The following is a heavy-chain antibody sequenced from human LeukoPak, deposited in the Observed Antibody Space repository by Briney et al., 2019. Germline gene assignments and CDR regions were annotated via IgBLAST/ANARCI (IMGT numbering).Heavy chain of an antibody. D-gene: IGHD4/OR15-4a*01. CDR2: IYYSGNT. CDR1: GGSISNSNYY. J-gene: IGHJ3*02. V-gene: IGHV4-39*01. Sequence: KPSETLSLTCTVSGGSISNSNYYWGWIRQPPGKGLEWIGSIYYSGNTYYNPSLKSRVTISVDTSKNQFSLKLSSVTAADTAVYYCARLLKLTTPPGIWGQGTMVTASS. CDR3: ARLLKLTTPPGI.